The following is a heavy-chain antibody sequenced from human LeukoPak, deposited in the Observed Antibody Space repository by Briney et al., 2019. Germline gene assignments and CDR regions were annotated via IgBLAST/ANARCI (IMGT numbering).Heavy chain of an antibody. CDR3: AHVGGDDYFVH. Sequence: SGPTLVKPPQTLTLTCTFSGFSLGAPGEGVGWIRQPPGEALEWLALIYSNVDKRYSPSLKSRLTITKDTSKNQVVLTMTNMDPVDTATYYCAHVGGDDYFVHWGQGTLVTVSS. V-gene: IGHV2-5*01. J-gene: IGHJ4*02. CDR1: GFSLGAPGEG. D-gene: IGHD2-21*02. CDR2: IYSNVDK.